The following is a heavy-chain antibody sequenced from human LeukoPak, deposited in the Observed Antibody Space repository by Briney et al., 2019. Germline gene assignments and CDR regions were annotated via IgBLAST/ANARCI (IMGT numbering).Heavy chain of an antibody. J-gene: IGHJ4*02. D-gene: IGHD3-10*01. CDR2: ISGSGGST. CDR3: AKDNFRSMVRGVIGY. CDR1: GFTFSSYA. V-gene: IGHV3-23*01. Sequence: GGSLRLSCAASGFTFSSYAMSWVRQAPGKGLEWVSAISGSGGSTYYADSVKGRFTISRDNSKNMLYLQMNSLRAEDTAVYCCAKDNFRSMVRGVIGYWGQGTLVTVSS.